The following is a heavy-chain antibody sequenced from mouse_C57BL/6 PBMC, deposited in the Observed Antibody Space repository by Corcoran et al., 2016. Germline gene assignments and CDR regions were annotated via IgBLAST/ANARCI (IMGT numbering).Heavy chain of an antibody. CDR1: GYTFTDYN. CDR3: ARWYGNFPFAY. CDR2: INPNNGGT. V-gene: IGHV1-18*01. J-gene: IGHJ3*01. D-gene: IGHD2-10*02. Sequence: EVQLQQSGPELVKPGASVKIPCKASGYTFTDYNMDWVKQSHGKSLEWIGDINPNNGGTIYNQKFKGKATLTVDKSSSTAYMELRSLTSEDTAVYYCARWYGNFPFAYWGQGTLVTVS.